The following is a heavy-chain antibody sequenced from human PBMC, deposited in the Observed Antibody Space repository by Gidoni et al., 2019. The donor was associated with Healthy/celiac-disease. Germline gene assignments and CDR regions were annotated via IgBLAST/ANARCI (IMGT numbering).Heavy chain of an antibody. J-gene: IGHJ6*02. CDR1: GFTFSSFG. CDR2: IWYDGSNK. V-gene: IGHV3-33*01. Sequence: QVQLVESGGGVVQPGRSLRLSCAASGFTFSSFGIHWVRQAPGKGLEWVAVIWYDGSNKYYADSVKGRFTISRDNSKNTLYLQMNSLRAEDTAVYYCARVREDPFTMVRGVTPIDYYYYGMDVWGQGTTVTVSS. D-gene: IGHD3-10*01. CDR3: ARVREDPFTMVRGVTPIDYYYYGMDV.